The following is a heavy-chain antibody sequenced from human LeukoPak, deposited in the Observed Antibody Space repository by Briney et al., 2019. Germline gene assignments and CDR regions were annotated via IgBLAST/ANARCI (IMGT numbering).Heavy chain of an antibody. CDR2: IYTSGST. Sequence: SETLSLTCTVSGGSTSSGSYYWSWIRQPAGKGLEWIGRIYTSGSTNYNPSLKSRVTISVDTSKNQFSLKLSSVTAADTAVYYCARDRWEPSSDWYFDLWGRGTLVTVSS. J-gene: IGHJ2*01. V-gene: IGHV4-61*02. D-gene: IGHD1-26*01. CDR3: ARDRWEPSSDWYFDL. CDR1: GGSTSSGSYY.